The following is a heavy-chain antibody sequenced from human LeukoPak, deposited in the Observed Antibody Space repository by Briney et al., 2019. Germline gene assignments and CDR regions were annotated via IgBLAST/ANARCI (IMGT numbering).Heavy chain of an antibody. CDR1: GYSFTSYW. CDR3: ARLGDDSSGYYYSDY. CDR2: IYPGDSDT. V-gene: IGHV5-51*01. D-gene: IGHD3-22*01. J-gene: IGHJ4*02. Sequence: GESLKICCKASGYSFTSYWIGWVRQMPGKGLEWVGIIYPGDSDTRYSPSFQGQVTISADKSISTAYLQWSSLKASDTAMYYCARLGDDSSGYYYSDYWGQGTLVTVSS.